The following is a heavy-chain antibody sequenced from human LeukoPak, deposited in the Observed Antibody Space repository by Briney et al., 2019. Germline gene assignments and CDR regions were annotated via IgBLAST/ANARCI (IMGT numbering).Heavy chain of an antibody. D-gene: IGHD1-26*01. V-gene: IGHV3-30-3*01. CDR1: GFTFSSYA. CDR2: ISYDGSNK. Sequence: PGGSLRLSCAASGFTFSSYAMHWVRQAPGKGLEWVAVISYDGSNKYYADSVKGRFTISRDNSKNTLYLQMNGLRAEDTAVYYCAREFAGGRGSYILDYWGQGTLVTVSS. CDR3: AREFAGGRGSYILDY. J-gene: IGHJ4*02.